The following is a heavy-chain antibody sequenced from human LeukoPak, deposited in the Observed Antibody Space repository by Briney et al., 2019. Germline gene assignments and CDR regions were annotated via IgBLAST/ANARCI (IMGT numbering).Heavy chain of an antibody. CDR2: FDPEDGET. D-gene: IGHD5-24*01. CDR1: GYTLTELS. J-gene: IGHJ4*02. CDR3: ATPEMATITARFDY. Sequence: ASVKVSCKVSGYTLTELSMHWVRQAPGKGREWMGGFDPEDGETIYAQKFQGRVTMTEDTSTDTAYMELSSLRSEDTAVYYCATPEMATITARFDYWGQGTLVTVSS. V-gene: IGHV1-24*01.